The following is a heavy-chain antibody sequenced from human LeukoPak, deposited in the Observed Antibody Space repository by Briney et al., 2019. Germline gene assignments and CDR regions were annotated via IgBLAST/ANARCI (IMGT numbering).Heavy chain of an antibody. D-gene: IGHD2-2*01. V-gene: IGHV1-69*02. CDR2: IIPIFGIA. Sequence: ASVKVSCKASGYTFTGYYMHWVRQAPGQGLEWMGRIIPIFGIANYAQKFQGRVTITADKSTSTAYMELSSLRSEDTAVYYCARQCSSTSCYFEFDPWGQGTLVTVSS. J-gene: IGHJ5*02. CDR1: GYTFTGYY. CDR3: ARQCSSTSCYFEFDP.